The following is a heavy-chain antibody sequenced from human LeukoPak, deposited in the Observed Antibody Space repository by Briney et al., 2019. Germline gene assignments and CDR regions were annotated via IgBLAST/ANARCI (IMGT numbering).Heavy chain of an antibody. Sequence: GASLKGSCNASGGTFSSDAMSWGGQAPGEGLEWRGGNIPIFGTANYSQEFQGRGTITADESTSTAYMELSSLRSEDKAVYYCARGYYYDSSGFPSPYSFDYWGQGTLVTVSS. V-gene: IGHV1-69*13. CDR1: GGTFSSDA. CDR2: NIPIFGTA. D-gene: IGHD3-22*01. J-gene: IGHJ4*02. CDR3: ARGYYYDSSGFPSPYSFDY.